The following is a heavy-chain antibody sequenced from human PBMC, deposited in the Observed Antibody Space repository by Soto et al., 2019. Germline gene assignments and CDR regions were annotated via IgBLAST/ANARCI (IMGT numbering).Heavy chain of an antibody. CDR2: ISAYNGNT. Sequence: ASVKVSCKASGYTFTSYGISWVRQAPGQGLERMGWISAYNGNTNYAQKLQGRVTMTTDTSTSTAYMELRSLRSDDTAVYYCARYTRCSSTSCYTYYYYGMDVWGQGTTVTVSS. V-gene: IGHV1-18*01. CDR1: GYTFTSYG. J-gene: IGHJ6*02. D-gene: IGHD2-2*02. CDR3: ARYTRCSSTSCYTYYYYGMDV.